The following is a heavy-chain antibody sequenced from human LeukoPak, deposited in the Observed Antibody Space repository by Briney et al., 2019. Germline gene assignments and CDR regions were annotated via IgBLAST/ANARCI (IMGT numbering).Heavy chain of an antibody. Sequence: GGSLRLSCAASGFTFSSYSMNWVRQAPGKGLEWVSSISTSSSYINYADSVKGRFTISRDNAKNSLYLQMNSLRAEDTAVYYCARFIAAPYYFDYWGRGTLVTVSS. CDR2: ISTSSSYI. J-gene: IGHJ4*02. CDR1: GFTFSSYS. D-gene: IGHD6-13*01. V-gene: IGHV3-21*01. CDR3: ARFIAAPYYFDY.